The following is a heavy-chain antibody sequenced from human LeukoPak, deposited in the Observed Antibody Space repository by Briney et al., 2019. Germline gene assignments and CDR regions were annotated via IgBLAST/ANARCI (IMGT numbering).Heavy chain of an antibody. CDR2: IIPIFGTA. V-gene: IGHV1-69*13. J-gene: IGHJ3*01. CDR1: GGTFSSYA. CDR3: ASLNSDNWNDVGVAFDF. D-gene: IGHD1-1*01. Sequence: SVKVSCKASGGTFSSYAISWVRQAPGQGLEWMGGIIPIFGTANYAQKFQGRVTITADESTSTAYMELSSLRSEDTAVYYCASLNSDNWNDVGVAFDFWGQGTMVTVSS.